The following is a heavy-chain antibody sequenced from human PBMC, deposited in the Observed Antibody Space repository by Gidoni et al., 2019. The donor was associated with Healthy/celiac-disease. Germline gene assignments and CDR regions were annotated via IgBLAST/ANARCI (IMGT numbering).Heavy chain of an antibody. J-gene: IGHJ6*02. CDR3: ARDEGTSCYNRCNYYYGMDV. CDR2: IWYDGSNK. D-gene: IGHD2-2*02. Sequence: QVHLVESGGGVVQPGRSLRLSCAASGFTFSSYGMHWVRQAPGQGLEWVAVIWYDGSNKYYADSVKGRFTISRDNSKNTLYLQMNSLRAEDTAVYYCARDEGTSCYNRCNYYYGMDVWGQGTTVTVSS. V-gene: IGHV3-33*01. CDR1: GFTFSSYG.